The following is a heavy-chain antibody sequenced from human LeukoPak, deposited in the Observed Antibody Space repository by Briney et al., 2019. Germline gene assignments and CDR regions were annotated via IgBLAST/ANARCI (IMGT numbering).Heavy chain of an antibody. CDR3: ARGLRIAVAGTPSDY. V-gene: IGHV4-59*01. CDR1: GGSISSYY. D-gene: IGHD6-19*01. J-gene: IGHJ4*02. Sequence: SETLSLTCTVSGGSISSYYRSWIRQPPGKGLEWIGYIYYSGSTNYNPSLKSRVTVSVDTSKNQFSLKLSSVTAADTAVYYCARGLRIAVAGTPSDYWGQGTLVTVSS. CDR2: IYYSGST.